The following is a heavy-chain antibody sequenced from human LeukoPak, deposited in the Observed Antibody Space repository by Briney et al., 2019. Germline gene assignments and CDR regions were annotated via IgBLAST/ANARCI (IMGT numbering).Heavy chain of an antibody. CDR1: GYTFTGYY. J-gene: IGHJ5*02. Sequence: ASVKVSCKASGYTFTGYYIYWLRQAPGQGLEWMGWINPNSGATKYAQKFQGRVTMTRDTSISTTYMELSNLRSDDTAVYYCARGPANWLDPWGQGTLVAVSP. CDR2: INPNSGAT. V-gene: IGHV1-2*02. CDR3: ARGPANWLDP.